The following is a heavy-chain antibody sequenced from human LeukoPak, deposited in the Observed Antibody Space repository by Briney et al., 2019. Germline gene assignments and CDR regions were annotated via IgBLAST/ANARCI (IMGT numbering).Heavy chain of an antibody. CDR3: ARAWITATTSFDY. CDR2: INPNSGAT. Sequence: ASVKVSCKASGYTFTGEFTHWLRQGPGQGLEWMGWINPNSGATHYAQKFQGRIIMTRDTSISTAYMELSRLTSDDTAIYYCARAWITATTSFDYWGQGTLVTVSS. J-gene: IGHJ4*02. V-gene: IGHV1-2*02. CDR1: GYTFTGEF. D-gene: IGHD1-7*01.